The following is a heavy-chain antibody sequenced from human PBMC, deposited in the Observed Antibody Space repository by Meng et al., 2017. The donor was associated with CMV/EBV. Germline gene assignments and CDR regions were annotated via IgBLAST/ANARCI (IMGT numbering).Heavy chain of an antibody. CDR2: INPNSGGT. D-gene: IGHD6-6*01. Sequence: ASVKVSCKASGYTFTGYYMHWVRQAPGQGLEWMGWINPNSGGTNYAQKFQGRVTMTRDTSISTAYMEPSRLRSDDTAVYYCARIDYSSSYFAFDIWGQGTMVTVSS. CDR3: ARIDYSSSYFAFDI. CDR1: GYTFTGYY. V-gene: IGHV1-2*02. J-gene: IGHJ3*02.